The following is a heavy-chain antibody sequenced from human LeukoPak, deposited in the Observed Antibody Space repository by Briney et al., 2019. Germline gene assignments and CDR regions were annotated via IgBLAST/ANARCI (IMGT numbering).Heavy chain of an antibody. CDR1: GGTFSSYA. CDR2: IIPIFGTA. CDR3: ARDDTRGYSNYVWFDP. Sequence: GSSVKVSCKASGGTFSSYAISWVRQAPGQGLEWMGRIIPIFGTANYAQEFQGRGTITTDESTSTAYMELSSLRSEDTAVYYCARDDTRGYSNYVWFDPWGQGTLVTVSS. D-gene: IGHD4-11*01. J-gene: IGHJ5*02. V-gene: IGHV1-69*05.